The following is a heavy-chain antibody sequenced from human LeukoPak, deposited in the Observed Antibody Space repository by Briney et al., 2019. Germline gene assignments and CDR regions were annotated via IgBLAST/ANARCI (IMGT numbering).Heavy chain of an antibody. CDR2: IYYSGST. V-gene: IGHV4-39*07. CDR1: GGSISSSSYY. J-gene: IGHJ3*02. Sequence: PSETLSLTCTVSGGSISSSSYYWGWIRQPPGKGLEWIGSIYYSGSTYYNPSLKSRVTISVDTSKNQFSLKLSSVTAADTAVYYCARGDALRYFDWLPRPDALDIWGQGTMVTVSS. CDR3: ARGDALRYFDWLPRPDALDI. D-gene: IGHD3-9*01.